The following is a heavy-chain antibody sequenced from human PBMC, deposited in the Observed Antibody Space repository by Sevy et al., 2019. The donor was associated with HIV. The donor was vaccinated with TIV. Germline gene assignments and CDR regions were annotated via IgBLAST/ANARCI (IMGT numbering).Heavy chain of an antibody. CDR3: ARSPPVVVVPGAPSWFDP. J-gene: IGHJ5*02. D-gene: IGHD2-2*01. V-gene: IGHV4-34*01. Sequence: SETLSLSCAVHYGSFSGYYWNWNRQLPGKGVEWIGEINESGITYYNPPLKSRVTISVDTSKKQFSLKLNSVTAADTAVYFCARSPPVVVVPGAPSWFDPWGQGTLVTVSS. CDR2: INESGIT. CDR1: YGSFSGYY.